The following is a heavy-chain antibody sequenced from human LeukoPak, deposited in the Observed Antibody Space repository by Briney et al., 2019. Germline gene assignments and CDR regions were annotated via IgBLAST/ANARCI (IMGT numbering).Heavy chain of an antibody. Sequence: GGSLRLSCAASGFSFSGHFMNWVRRAPGKGLEWVSYISGSSGTIYYADSVKGRFTISRDNAKNSLYLQMNSLRAEDTALYYCAREPPTRRGGYSLDYWGQGTLVTVSS. D-gene: IGHD5-18*01. V-gene: IGHV3-48*04. CDR3: AREPPTRRGGYSLDY. CDR2: ISGSSGTI. J-gene: IGHJ4*02. CDR1: GFSFSGHF.